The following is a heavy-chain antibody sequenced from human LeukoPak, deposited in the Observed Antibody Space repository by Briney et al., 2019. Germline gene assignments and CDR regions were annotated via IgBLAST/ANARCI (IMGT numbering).Heavy chain of an antibody. V-gene: IGHV4-39*01. CDR2: IYYSGST. CDR1: GDFITTSPYY. CDR3: ARGGSSGSRV. D-gene: IGHD6-19*01. Sequence: SETLSLTCGVSGDFITTSPYYWGWIRQPPGKGLEWIGTIYYSGSTYYNPSLKSRLTISVDTSKNQLSLKLTSVTAADTAVYYCARGGSSGSRVWGQGTLVTVSS. J-gene: IGHJ4*02.